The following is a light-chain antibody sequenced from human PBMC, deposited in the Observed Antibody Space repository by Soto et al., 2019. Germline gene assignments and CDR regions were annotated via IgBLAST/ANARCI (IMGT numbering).Light chain of an antibody. CDR2: GAS. CDR1: QSVSASY. J-gene: IGKJ1*01. CDR3: QQYANTPVT. V-gene: IGKV3-20*01. Sequence: EIVLTQSPGTLSLPPGERATLSCRASQSVSASYLAWYRQKPGQAPRLLIYGASIRAAGIPDRFSGSGSGTDFTLTITRLEPEDFAVYYCQQYANTPVTFGQGTKVDIK.